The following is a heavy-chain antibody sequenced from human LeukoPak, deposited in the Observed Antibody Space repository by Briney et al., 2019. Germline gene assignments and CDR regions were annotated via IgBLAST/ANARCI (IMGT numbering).Heavy chain of an antibody. Sequence: SSETLSLTCTVSGGSISSYYWSWIRQPPGKGLEWVGYIYYSGSTKYNPSLKSRVTISVDTSKNQFSLKVGSVTAADTAVYYCARRDYDGSSGYHSSYFDHWGQGTLVTVSS. J-gene: IGHJ4*02. D-gene: IGHD3-22*01. CDR1: GGSISSYY. CDR2: IYYSGST. CDR3: ARRDYDGSSGYHSSYFDH. V-gene: IGHV4-59*08.